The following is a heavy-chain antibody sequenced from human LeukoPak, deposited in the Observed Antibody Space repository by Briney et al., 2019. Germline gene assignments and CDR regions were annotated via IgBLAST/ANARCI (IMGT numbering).Heavy chain of an antibody. Sequence: GGSLRLSCAASGFTFSSYAMHWVRQAPGKGLEWVAVISYDGSSKYYADSVKGRFAISRDNSKNTLYLQMNSLRAEDTAVYYCARVPSRYYFDYWGQGTLVTVSS. J-gene: IGHJ4*02. CDR2: ISYDGSSK. V-gene: IGHV3-30*09. CDR1: GFTFSSYA. CDR3: ARVPSRYYFDY.